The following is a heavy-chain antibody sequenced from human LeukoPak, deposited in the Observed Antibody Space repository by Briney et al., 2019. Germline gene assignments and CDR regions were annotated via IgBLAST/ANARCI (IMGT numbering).Heavy chain of an antibody. CDR2: IRYDGSNK. V-gene: IGHV3-30*02. Sequence: GGSLRLFCAASGFTFRSHTMNWVRQAPGKGLEWVAFIRYDGSNKYYADSVKGRFTISRDNAKSSLYLQMNSLRAEDTAVYYCARDVSLVPAAIYYFDYWGQGTLVTVSS. J-gene: IGHJ4*02. CDR1: GFTFRSHT. CDR3: ARDVSLVPAAIYYFDY. D-gene: IGHD2-2*01.